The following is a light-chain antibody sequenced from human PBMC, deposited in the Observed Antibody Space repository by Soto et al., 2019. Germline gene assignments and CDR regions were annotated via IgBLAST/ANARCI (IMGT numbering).Light chain of an antibody. CDR2: GAS. CDR3: QQHDNWPRT. V-gene: IGKV3-15*01. J-gene: IGKJ1*01. Sequence: EVVLTQSPGTLSLPPGERATLSCRASQSVGVNLAWYQHKPGQAPRLLIYGASTRATDIPARFSGSGSGTEFALTISSLQSEDFAVYYCQQHDNWPRTFGQGTKVDIK. CDR1: QSVGVN.